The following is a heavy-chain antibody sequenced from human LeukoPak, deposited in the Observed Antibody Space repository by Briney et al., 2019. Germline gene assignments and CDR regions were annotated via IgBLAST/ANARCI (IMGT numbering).Heavy chain of an antibody. D-gene: IGHD6-19*01. Sequence: SETLSLSCTVSGGSMSSYYWSWIRQPPGKGLEWIGYIYNNGRTNYNPSLKSRVTISVDTSKNQFSLKLSSVTAADTAVYYCASQVIAVTFYFDYWGQGTLVTASS. CDR3: ASQVIAVTFYFDY. J-gene: IGHJ4*02. CDR1: GGSMSSYY. V-gene: IGHV4-4*08. CDR2: IYNNGRT.